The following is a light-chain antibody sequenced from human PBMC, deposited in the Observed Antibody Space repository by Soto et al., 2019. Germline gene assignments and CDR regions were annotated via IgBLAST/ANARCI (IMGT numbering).Light chain of an antibody. V-gene: IGLV2-14*01. J-gene: IGLJ2*01. CDR3: SSYTSSSTSVI. CDR1: SSDVGGYNY. Sequence: QSALTQPASVSGSPGQSITISCTGTSSDVGGYNYVSWYQQHPGKAPKLMIYDVSNRPSGVSNRFSGSKSGNTASLTISGLQDEDEADYYCSSYTSSSTSVIFGGGIKVTVL. CDR2: DVS.